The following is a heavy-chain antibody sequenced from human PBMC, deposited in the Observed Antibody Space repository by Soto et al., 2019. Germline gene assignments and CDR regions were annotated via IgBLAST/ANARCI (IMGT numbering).Heavy chain of an antibody. D-gene: IGHD1-26*01. J-gene: IGHJ6*02. V-gene: IGHV1-2*02. CDR2: INPKTGDT. Sequence: QVQLAQSGAEVKKPGASVKFSCKASGYTLTDYYIHWVRQAPGRGLEWMGWINPKTGDTYSAQNFQGRVTTTRDTSIDPGYMELSRLQSDDTAVYYCARSSGSYAYYGMDVGGQGTTLTVSS. CDR1: GYTLTDYY. CDR3: ARSSGSYAYYGMDV.